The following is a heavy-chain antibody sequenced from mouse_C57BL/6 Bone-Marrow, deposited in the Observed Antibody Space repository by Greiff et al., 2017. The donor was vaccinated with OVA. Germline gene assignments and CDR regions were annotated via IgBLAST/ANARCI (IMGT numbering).Heavy chain of an antibody. V-gene: IGHV1-64*01. CDR3: AVYYDAMDY. D-gene: IGHD2-1*01. CDR1: GYTFTSYW. J-gene: IGHJ4*01. CDR2: IHPNSGST. Sequence: VKLQQSGAELVKPGASVKLSCKASGYTFTSYWMHWVKQRPGQGLEWIGMIHPNSGSTNYNEKFKSKATLTVDKSSSTAYMQLSSLTSEDSAVYYCAVYYDAMDYWGQGTSVTVSS.